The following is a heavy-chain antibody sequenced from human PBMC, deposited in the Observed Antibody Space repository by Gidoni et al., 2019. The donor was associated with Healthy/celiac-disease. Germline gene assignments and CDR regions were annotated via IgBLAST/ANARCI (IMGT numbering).Heavy chain of an antibody. J-gene: IGHJ4*02. CDR3: ARGSYGDYYYFDY. CDR1: GFTCSRHW. CDR2: IKQDGSEK. D-gene: IGHD4-17*01. V-gene: IGHV3-7*03. Sequence: EVQLVESGGGCVQPGGSLRLSCAGSGFTCSRHWMNWVRQAPGKGLGCVANIKQDGSEKYCVDSVKGRFTISRDNAKNSLYLQMNSLRAEDTAVYYCARGSYGDYYYFDYWGQGTLVTVSS.